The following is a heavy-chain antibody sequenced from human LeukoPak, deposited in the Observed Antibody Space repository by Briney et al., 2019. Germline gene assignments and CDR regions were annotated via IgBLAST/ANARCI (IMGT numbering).Heavy chain of an antibody. V-gene: IGHV3-43*02. Sequence: QPGGSLRLSCAASGFTFSSYWMHWVRQAPGKGLEWVSLISGDGGSTYYADSVKGRFTISRDNSKNSLYLQMNRLRTEDTALYYCASGSGSSGWFHPFDYWGQGTLVTVSS. CDR2: ISGDGGST. CDR1: GFTFSSYW. J-gene: IGHJ4*02. D-gene: IGHD6-13*01. CDR3: ASGSGSSGWFHPFDY.